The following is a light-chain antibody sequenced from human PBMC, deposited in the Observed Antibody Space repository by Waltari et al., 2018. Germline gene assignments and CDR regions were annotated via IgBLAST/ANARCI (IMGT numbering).Light chain of an antibody. Sequence: EIVLTQCPATLYWSPGERATLSCGASQSVNSDLAWYQQKSGKAPRLLIYDASNRATGIPARFSGSGSGTDFTLTISSLEPEDFAVYYCQQRFDWPVTFGQGTRVEI. V-gene: IGKV3-11*01. CDR1: QSVNSD. CDR2: DAS. J-gene: IGKJ1*01. CDR3: QQRFDWPVT.